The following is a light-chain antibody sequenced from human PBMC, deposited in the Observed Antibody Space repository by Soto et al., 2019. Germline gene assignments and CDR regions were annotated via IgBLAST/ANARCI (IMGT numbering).Light chain of an antibody. CDR2: DNN. Sequence: TQPASGSAAERDRGSITCSGSSSNIGNNYVSWYQQLPGTAPKLLIYDNNKRPSGIPDRFSGSKSGTSATLGITGLQTGDEADYYCGTWDSSLSAGNYVFGTGTKVTVL. CDR3: GTWDSSLSAGNYV. V-gene: IGLV1-51*01. J-gene: IGLJ1*01. CDR1: SSNIGNNY.